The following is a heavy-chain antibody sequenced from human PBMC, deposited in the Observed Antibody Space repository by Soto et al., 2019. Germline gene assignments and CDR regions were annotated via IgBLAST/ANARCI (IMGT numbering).Heavy chain of an antibody. CDR2: INYSGST. Sequence: QVQLQESGPGLLKPSETLSLTGPVSVGSISSYYWTWIRQPPGKGLEWIGYINYSGSTNYNPSLKSRVTISVDTSKNQFSLKLSSVTAADTAVYYCARAYGDYVFDYWGQGTLVTVSS. J-gene: IGHJ4*02. CDR3: ARAYGDYVFDY. D-gene: IGHD4-17*01. V-gene: IGHV4-59*01. CDR1: VGSISSYY.